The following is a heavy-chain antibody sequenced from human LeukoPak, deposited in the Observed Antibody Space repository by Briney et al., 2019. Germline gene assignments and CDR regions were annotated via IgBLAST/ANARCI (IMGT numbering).Heavy chain of an antibody. Sequence: QTLPLTCAISGDSIFTNNVAWNWMRQSPSRGLECLEKTYYRSKWFFDYVGYVQSRIPMNAHTSKNQFSLQLSDGTPEDSAVHYCTRGEYSSFDHWGRGTLVTVSS. D-gene: IGHD2-21*01. J-gene: IGHJ4*02. V-gene: IGHV6-1*01. CDR2: TYYRSKWFF. CDR3: TRGEYSSFDH. CDR1: GDSIFTNNVA.